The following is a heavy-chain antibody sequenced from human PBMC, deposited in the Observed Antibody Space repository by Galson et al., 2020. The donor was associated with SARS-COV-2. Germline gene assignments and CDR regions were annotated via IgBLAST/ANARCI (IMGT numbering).Heavy chain of an antibody. V-gene: IGHV4-31*02. CDR1: GDSISSGGYY. D-gene: IGHD2-21*02. Sequence: ETSETLSLTCSVSGDSISSGGYYWTWIRQHPGKGLEWIGYISYTDTAYYNPSLRSRVSISIDTSKNQFSLKLNSVSAADTAVYYCAKSLAGCGGDCRWFDPWGQGILVTVSS. CDR2: ISYTDTA. J-gene: IGHJ5*02. CDR3: AKSLAGCGGDCRWFDP.